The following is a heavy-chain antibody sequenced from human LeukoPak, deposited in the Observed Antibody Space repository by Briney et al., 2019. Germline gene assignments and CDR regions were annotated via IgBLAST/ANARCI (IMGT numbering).Heavy chain of an antibody. Sequence: SETLSLTCAVYGGSFSGYYWSWIRQPPGKGLEWIGEINHSGSTNYNPSLKSRVTISVDTSKNQFSLKLSSVTAADTAVYYCAREPYSYGYVDYWGQGTLVTVSS. D-gene: IGHD5-18*01. J-gene: IGHJ4*02. CDR2: INHSGST. CDR1: GGSFSGYY. V-gene: IGHV4-34*01. CDR3: AREPYSYGYVDY.